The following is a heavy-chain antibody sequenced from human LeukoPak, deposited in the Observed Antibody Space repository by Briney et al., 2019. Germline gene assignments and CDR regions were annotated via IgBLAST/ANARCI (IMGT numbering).Heavy chain of an antibody. Sequence: GGSLRLSCVGYGLGLRNYWMTWVRQAPGKGLECVANIKQDGRQTYYADSVKGRFTISRDNAKNSVFLQMNRLRAEDTAVYYCARGEYDFWSGYLPGRSHYYYYGMDVWGQGTTVTVSS. V-gene: IGHV3-7*04. J-gene: IGHJ6*02. D-gene: IGHD3-3*01. CDR2: IKQDGRQT. CDR3: ARGEYDFWSGYLPGRSHYYYYGMDV. CDR1: GLGLRNYW.